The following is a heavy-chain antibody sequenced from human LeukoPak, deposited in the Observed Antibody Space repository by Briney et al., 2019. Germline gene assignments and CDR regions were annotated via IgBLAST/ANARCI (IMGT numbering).Heavy chain of an antibody. CDR1: GYTFTSYY. V-gene: IGHV1-46*01. D-gene: IGHD3-22*01. CDR2: INPSGGST. CDR3: ARKNNNYYDSSGYYYY. Sequence: ASVKVSCKASGYTFTSYYMHWVRQAPGQGLGWMGIINPSGGSTSCAQKFQGRVTMTRDTSTSTVYMELSSLRSEDTAVYYCARKNNNYYDSSGYYYYWGQGTLVTVSS. J-gene: IGHJ4*02.